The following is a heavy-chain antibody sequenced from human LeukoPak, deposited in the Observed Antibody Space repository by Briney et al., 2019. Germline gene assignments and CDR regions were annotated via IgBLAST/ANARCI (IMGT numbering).Heavy chain of an antibody. CDR3: ARGGSGSPIDY. D-gene: IGHD3-10*01. CDR1: GFTFSSYA. Sequence: RSGGSLRLSCAASGFTFSSYAMHWVRQAPGKGLEWVAVISYDGSNKYYADSVKGRFTISRDNSKNTLYLQMNSLRAEDTAVYYCARGGSGSPIDYWGQGTLVTVSS. V-gene: IGHV3-30-3*01. J-gene: IGHJ4*02. CDR2: ISYDGSNK.